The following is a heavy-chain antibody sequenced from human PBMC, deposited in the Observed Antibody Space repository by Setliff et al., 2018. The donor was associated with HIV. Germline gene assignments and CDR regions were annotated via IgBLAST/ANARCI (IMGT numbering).Heavy chain of an antibody. V-gene: IGHV1-24*01. CDR3: APWRKVAAPGVWFSAHDY. J-gene: IGHJ4*02. Sequence: WASVKVSCKVSGYTLTEFSMHWVRQAPGKGLEWMGGFDPEEGETMYAQKFQGRVTVTEDTSSDTAYMELSSLRSEDTAVYYCAPWRKVAAPGVWFSAHDYWGQGTLVTVPQ. CDR1: GYTLTEFS. D-gene: IGHD2-15*01. CDR2: FDPEEGET.